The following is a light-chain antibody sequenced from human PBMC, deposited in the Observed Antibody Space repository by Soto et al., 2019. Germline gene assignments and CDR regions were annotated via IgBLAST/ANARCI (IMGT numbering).Light chain of an antibody. CDR1: QSVSSSY. V-gene: IGKV3-20*01. Sequence: EIVLTQSPGTLSLSPGERATLSCRAIQSVSSSYFAWYQQRFGQAPRLLIYGASSRATGIPDRFSGSGSGTDFTLTISRLEPEDFAVYYCQQYGSSSWTFGQGTKVDI. CDR2: GAS. J-gene: IGKJ1*01. CDR3: QQYGSSSWT.